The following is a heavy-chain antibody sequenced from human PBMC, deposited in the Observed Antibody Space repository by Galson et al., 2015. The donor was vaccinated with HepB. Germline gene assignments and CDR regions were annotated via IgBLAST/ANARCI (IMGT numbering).Heavy chain of an antibody. CDR3: ARDRYSYGDFDY. CDR2: INSSSSYI. Sequence: SLRLSCAASGFTFSSYYMNWVRQAPGKGLEWVSSINSSSSYIYYADSVKGRFTISRDNAKNSLYLQMNSLRAEDTAVYYCARDRYSYGDFDYWGQGTLVTVSS. D-gene: IGHD5-18*01. J-gene: IGHJ4*02. V-gene: IGHV3-21*01. CDR1: GFTFSSYY.